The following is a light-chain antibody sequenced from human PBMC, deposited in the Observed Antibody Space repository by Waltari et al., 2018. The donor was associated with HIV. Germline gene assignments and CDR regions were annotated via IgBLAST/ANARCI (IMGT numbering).Light chain of an antibody. Sequence: QSVLTQPPSASGTPEQTVTISCSGTTSNIRKNTVSWFQQFPGTAPKVLIYGKHQRPSGVPDRFSGSKSGTSASLAISGLQSEDEADYYCASWDDSLNGPVFGGGTKLTVV. V-gene: IGLV1-44*01. CDR2: GKH. J-gene: IGLJ2*01. CDR1: TSNIRKNT. CDR3: ASWDDSLNGPV.